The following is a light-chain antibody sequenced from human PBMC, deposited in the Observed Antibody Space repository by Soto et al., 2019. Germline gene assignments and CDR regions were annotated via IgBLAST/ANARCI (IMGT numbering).Light chain of an antibody. CDR3: QQYNSYPGT. Sequence: DIQMTQSPSTLSASVGDRVTITCRASQSISSWLAWYQQKPGKAPKLLIYDASSLESGVPSRFSGSGYGTEFTLTISSLQPDDFATYYCQQYNSYPGTFGQGTKLEIK. J-gene: IGKJ2*01. CDR2: DAS. CDR1: QSISSW. V-gene: IGKV1-5*01.